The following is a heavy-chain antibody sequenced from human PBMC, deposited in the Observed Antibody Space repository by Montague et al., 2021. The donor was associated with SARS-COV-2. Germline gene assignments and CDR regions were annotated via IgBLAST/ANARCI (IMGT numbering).Heavy chain of an antibody. CDR2: LTKNGGTT. V-gene: IGHV3-20*04. J-gene: IGHJ5*02. Sequence: SLRLSCEASGFTLGDYGMSWVRPAPGKGLEWVSGLTKNGGTTGYSYSVKGRFTVSRDNAKNSLYLQMNSLSSEDTALYYCARGAVAGPFNAWGQGTLVTVSS. D-gene: IGHD6-19*01. CDR3: ARGAVAGPFNA. CDR1: GFTLGDYG.